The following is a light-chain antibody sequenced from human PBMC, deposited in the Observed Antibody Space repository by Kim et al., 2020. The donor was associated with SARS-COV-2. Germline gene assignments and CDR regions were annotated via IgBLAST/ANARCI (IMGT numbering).Light chain of an antibody. CDR1: TSNIGNHF. J-gene: IGLJ3*02. CDR3: GTWDSSLDSWV. V-gene: IGLV1-51*01. Sequence: QSVLTQPPSVSAAPGQKVTISCSGSTSNIGNHFVSWYQHFPGSAPTLLIYDNDKRPSGNPDRFSGSRSGTTATLAITGLQTGDEADYYCGTWDSSLDSWVFGGGTQLTVL. CDR2: DND.